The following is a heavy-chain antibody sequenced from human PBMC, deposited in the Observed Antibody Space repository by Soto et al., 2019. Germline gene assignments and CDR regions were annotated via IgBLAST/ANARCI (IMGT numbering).Heavy chain of an antibody. Sequence: GGSLRLSCAASGFTFSSYAMSWVRQAPGKGLEWVSAISGSGGSTYYADSVKGRFTISRDNSKNTLYLQMNSLRAEDTAVYYCAIGHHIRSSISGIAVAAYYYYYGMDVWGQGTTVTVSS. CDR1: GFTFSSYA. V-gene: IGHV3-23*01. D-gene: IGHD6-19*01. CDR3: AIGHHIRSSISGIAVAAYYYYYGMDV. CDR2: ISGSGGST. J-gene: IGHJ6*02.